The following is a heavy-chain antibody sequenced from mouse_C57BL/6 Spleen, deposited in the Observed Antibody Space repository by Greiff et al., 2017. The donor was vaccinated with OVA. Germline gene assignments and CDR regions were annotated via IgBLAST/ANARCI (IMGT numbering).Heavy chain of an antibody. CDR3: ARRDSSGFFAY. D-gene: IGHD3-2*02. CDR2: IDPSDSYT. V-gene: IGHV1-50*01. Sequence: VQLQQPGAELVKPGASVKLSCKASGYTFTSYWMQWVKQRPGQGLEWIGEIDPSDSYTNYNQKFKGKATLTVDTSSRTAYMQLSSLTSEDSAVYYWARRDSSGFFAYWGQGTLVTVSA. J-gene: IGHJ3*01. CDR1: GYTFTSYW.